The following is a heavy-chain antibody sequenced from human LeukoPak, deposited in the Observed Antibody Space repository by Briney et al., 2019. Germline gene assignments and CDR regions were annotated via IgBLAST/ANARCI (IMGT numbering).Heavy chain of an antibody. D-gene: IGHD1-7*01. J-gene: IGHJ4*02. CDR3: ARDHLPYNWNYGLFDY. Sequence: GGSLRLSCAASGLTFDTYGMHWVRQAPGKGLEWVAVIWFDGTNKYYADSVKGRFTISRDNSKNTLYLQMNSLRAEDTALYYCARDHLPYNWNYGLFDYWGQGTLVTVSS. V-gene: IGHV3-33*01. CDR1: GLTFDTYG. CDR2: IWFDGTNK.